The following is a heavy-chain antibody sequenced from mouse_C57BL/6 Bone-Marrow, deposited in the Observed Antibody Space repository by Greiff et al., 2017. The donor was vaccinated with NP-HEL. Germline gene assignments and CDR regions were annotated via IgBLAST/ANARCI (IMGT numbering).Heavy chain of an antibody. CDR2: IHPNSGST. Sequence: QVQLQQPGAELVKPGASVKLSCKASGYTFTSYWMHWVKQRPGQGLEWIGMIHPNSGSTNYNEKFKSKATLTVDKSSRTAYIQLSSLTAEDSAVYYCARGVVTTYLDYWGQGTTLTVSS. D-gene: IGHD2-2*01. CDR1: GYTFTSYW. J-gene: IGHJ2*01. CDR3: ARGVVTTYLDY. V-gene: IGHV1-64*01.